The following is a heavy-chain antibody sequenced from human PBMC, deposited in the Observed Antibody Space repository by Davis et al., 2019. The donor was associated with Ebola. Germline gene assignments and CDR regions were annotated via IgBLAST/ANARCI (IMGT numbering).Heavy chain of an antibody. CDR2: ISSSSSYI. J-gene: IGHJ4*02. CDR3: AKAKGGSFFDY. V-gene: IGHV3-21*01. Sequence: GESLKISCAASGFTFSSYSMNWVRQAPGKGLEWVSSISSSSSYIYYADSVKGRFTISRDNAKNSLYLQMNSLRAEDTAVYYCAKAKGGSFFDYWGQGTLVTVSS. CDR1: GFTFSSYS. D-gene: IGHD3-16*01.